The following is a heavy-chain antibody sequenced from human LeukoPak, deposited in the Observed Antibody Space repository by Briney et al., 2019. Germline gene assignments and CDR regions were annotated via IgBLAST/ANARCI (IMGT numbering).Heavy chain of an antibody. CDR2: ISSSGSTI. J-gene: IGHJ6*03. CDR1: GFTFSSYE. Sequence: GGSLRLSCAASGFTFSSYEMDWVRQAPGKGLEWVSYISSSGSTIYYADSVKGRFTISRDNAKNSLYLQMNSLRAEDTAVYYCAELGITMIGGVWGKGTTVTIS. V-gene: IGHV3-48*03. CDR3: AELGITMIGGV. D-gene: IGHD3-10*02.